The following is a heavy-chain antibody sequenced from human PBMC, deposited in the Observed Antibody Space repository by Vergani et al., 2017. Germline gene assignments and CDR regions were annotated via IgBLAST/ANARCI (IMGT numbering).Heavy chain of an antibody. Sequence: QEKLQESGPRLLKPSQTLSLTCSVSFDSIRNPYCNWIRQPPGKGLGWIGSIHYSENTNYNPSLKTRVTISVDTSKNQFSLTLTSVTAADTAGYYCASDTHSGQRADRWGQGILVTVTS. CDR3: ASDTHSGQRADR. CDR1: FDSIRNPY. V-gene: IGHV4-59*11. J-gene: IGHJ5*02. D-gene: IGHD6-19*01. CDR2: IHYSENT.